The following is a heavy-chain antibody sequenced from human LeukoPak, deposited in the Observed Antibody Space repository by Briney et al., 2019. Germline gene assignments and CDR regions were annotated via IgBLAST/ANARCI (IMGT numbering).Heavy chain of an antibody. J-gene: IGHJ4*02. Sequence: PGGSLRLSCAASGFTFSSYAMHWVRQAPGKGLEWVAVISYDGGNKYYADSVKGRFTISRDNSKNTLYLQMNSLRAEDTAVYHCARDMSSMVSSYFDYWGQGTLVTVSS. V-gene: IGHV3-30-3*01. CDR2: ISYDGGNK. D-gene: IGHD5-18*01. CDR3: ARDMSSMVSSYFDY. CDR1: GFTFSSYA.